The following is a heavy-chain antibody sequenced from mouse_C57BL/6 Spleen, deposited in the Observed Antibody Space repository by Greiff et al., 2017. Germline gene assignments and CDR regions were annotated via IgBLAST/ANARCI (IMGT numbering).Heavy chain of an antibody. CDR2: IYPGSGST. CDR1: GYTFTSYW. Sequence: QVQLQQPGAELVKPGASVKMSCKASGYTFTSYWITWVKQRPGQGLEWIGDIYPGSGSTNYNEKFKSKATLTVDTSSSTAYVQLRSLTSEDSAVYYCARSGTSAMDYWGQGTSVTVSS. J-gene: IGHJ4*01. D-gene: IGHD4-1*01. CDR3: ARSGTSAMDY. V-gene: IGHV1-55*01.